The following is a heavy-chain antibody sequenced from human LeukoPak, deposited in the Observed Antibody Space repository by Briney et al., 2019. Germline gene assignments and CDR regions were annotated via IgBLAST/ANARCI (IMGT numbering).Heavy chain of an antibody. CDR2: ISSSSSYI. D-gene: IGHD5-18*01. CDR3: ARSGYSYENFDY. V-gene: IGHV3-21*01. CDR1: GFTFSSYS. Sequence: PGGSLRLSCAASGFTFSSYSMNWVRQAPGKGLEWVSSISSSSSYIYYADSVKGRFTISRDNAKNSLYLQMNSLRAEDTAVCYCARSGYSYENFDYWGQGTLVTVSS. J-gene: IGHJ4*02.